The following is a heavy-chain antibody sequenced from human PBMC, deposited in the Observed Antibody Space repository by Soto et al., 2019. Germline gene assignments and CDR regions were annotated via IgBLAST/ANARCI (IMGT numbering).Heavy chain of an antibody. CDR2: IHWNDDK. CDR1: GFSLTTGGMG. Sequence: QITLKESGPTLVSPTQTLTLTCTFSGFSLTTGGMGVGWIRQPPGKALEWLASIHWNDDKRYSPSLESRLTITKDTSNNHVVLKMTNMDPVDTATYYCAYNPRYYSDSKGQKAGAFDLWGQGTLVTVSS. V-gene: IGHV2-5*01. CDR3: AYNPRYYSDSKGQKAGAFDL. D-gene: IGHD3-22*01. J-gene: IGHJ3*01.